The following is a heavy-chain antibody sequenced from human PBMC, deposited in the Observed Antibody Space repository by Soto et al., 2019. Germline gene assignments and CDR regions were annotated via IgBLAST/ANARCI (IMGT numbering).Heavy chain of an antibody. V-gene: IGHV1-2*02. CDR1: GYTFTGYY. Sequence: GASVKVSCKASGYTFTGYYIHWVRQAPGQGLEWMGWINPDTGGTNYAQKFQGRVTMTRDTSVATAYMDLSRLTFDDTALYYCARDINGYDPDYWGQGTPVTVS. CDR3: ARDINGYDPDY. J-gene: IGHJ4*02. D-gene: IGHD5-12*01. CDR2: INPDTGGT.